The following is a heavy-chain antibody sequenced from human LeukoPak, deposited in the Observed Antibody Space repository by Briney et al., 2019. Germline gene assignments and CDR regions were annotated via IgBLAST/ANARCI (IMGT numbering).Heavy chain of an antibody. J-gene: IGHJ5*02. Sequence: AGGSLRLSCAASGFTFSTFSSYAMSWVRQAPGKGLEWVSTISGSGGVTYYADSVKGRFTISRDNAKNSLYLQMNSLRAEDTAVYYCARGGAAAGFDPWGQGTLVTVSS. CDR2: ISGSGGVT. CDR3: ARGGAAAGFDP. CDR1: GFTFSTFSSYA. V-gene: IGHV3-23*01. D-gene: IGHD6-13*01.